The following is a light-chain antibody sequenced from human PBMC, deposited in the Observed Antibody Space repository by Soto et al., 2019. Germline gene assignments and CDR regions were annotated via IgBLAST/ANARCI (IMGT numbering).Light chain of an antibody. V-gene: IGKV3D-7*01. CDR3: QQSYNSPFT. J-gene: IGKJ3*01. Sequence: DIVLTQSPATMFLSPGNTANRSCSASEFMSSNYLSWYQQKPGQAPRLLIYGASTRATGIPDRFSGSGSGTDFTLTIDSLQPEEFATYYCQQSYNSPFTVGTGTKVDIK. CDR2: GAS. CDR1: EFMSSNY.